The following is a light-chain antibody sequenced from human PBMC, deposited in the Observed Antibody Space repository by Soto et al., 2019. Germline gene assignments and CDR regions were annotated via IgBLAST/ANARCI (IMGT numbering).Light chain of an antibody. CDR2: GAS. Sequence: EIVLTQSPGTLSLSQGERATLSCRASQSVSSSSYLAWYQQKPGQAPRLLIYGASSRATGIPDRFSGSGSGTYFTRTISRLAPEDVAVYYCQQYGSSLTFGGGNKVEIK. V-gene: IGKV3-20*01. J-gene: IGKJ4*01. CDR3: QQYGSSLT. CDR1: QSVSSSSY.